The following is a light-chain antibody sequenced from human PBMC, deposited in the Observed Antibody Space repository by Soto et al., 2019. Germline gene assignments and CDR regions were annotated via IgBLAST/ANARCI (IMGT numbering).Light chain of an antibody. J-gene: IGKJ3*01. V-gene: IGKV3-15*01. CDR1: QSVRTD. CDR3: QQFNNWPPLT. Sequence: DTVLTQSPATLSVSPGERATLSCRASQSVRTDLAWYQHKPGQSPRLLIYGASTRATGIPARFSGSGSGTDFTLTISSLQSEDFAVYYCQQFNNWPPLTFGPGTKVEIK. CDR2: GAS.